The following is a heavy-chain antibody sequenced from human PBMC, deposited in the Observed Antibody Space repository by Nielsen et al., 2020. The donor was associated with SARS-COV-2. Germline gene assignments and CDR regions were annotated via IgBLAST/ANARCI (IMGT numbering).Heavy chain of an antibody. CDR3: AKDETTSGVNFFHY. D-gene: IGHD7-27*01. J-gene: IGHJ4*02. Sequence: GESLKISCAASGFTFSKYAMSWVRQSPGKGLEWVSGIFSNGAAAWYAESVKGRFTISRDNYKNTLYLQLNSLRAEDTAIYYCAKDETTSGVNFFHYLGQGALVTVSS. CDR1: GFTFSKYA. CDR2: IFSNGAAA. V-gene: IGHV3-23*01.